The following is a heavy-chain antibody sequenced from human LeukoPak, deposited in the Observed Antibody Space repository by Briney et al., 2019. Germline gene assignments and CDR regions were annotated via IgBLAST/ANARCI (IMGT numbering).Heavy chain of an antibody. D-gene: IGHD3-22*01. Sequence: MPSQTLSLTCTVSGDSISSGDYYWSWIRQPAGKGLEWIGRISSSGSTNYNPSLKSRVTISVDTSKNQFSLKLSSVTAADTAVYFCARGPYSYDSSRAFDIWGQGTMVTVSS. V-gene: IGHV4-61*02. CDR3: ARGPYSYDSSRAFDI. J-gene: IGHJ3*02. CDR2: ISSSGST. CDR1: GDSISSGDYY.